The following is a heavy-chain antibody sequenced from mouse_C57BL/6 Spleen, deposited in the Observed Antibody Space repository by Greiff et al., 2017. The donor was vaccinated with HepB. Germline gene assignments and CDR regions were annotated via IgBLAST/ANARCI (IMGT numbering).Heavy chain of an antibody. CDR1: GYTFTSYW. CDR3: ARGGLLRDYFDY. V-gene: IGHV1-69*01. CDR2: IDPSDSYT. J-gene: IGHJ2*01. D-gene: IGHD1-1*01. Sequence: QVQLKQPGAELVMPGASVKLSCKASGYTFTSYWMHWVKQRPGQGLEWIGEIDPSDSYTNYNQKFKGKSTLTVDKSSSTAYMQLSSLTSEDSAVYYCARGGLLRDYFDYWGQGTTLTVSS.